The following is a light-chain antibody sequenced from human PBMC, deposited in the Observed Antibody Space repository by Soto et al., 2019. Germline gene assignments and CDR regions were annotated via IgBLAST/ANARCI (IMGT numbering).Light chain of an antibody. Sequence: IVMTQSPATLSVSPGERATLSCRASQTVNNNLAWYQQRPGQAPRLLIYAASTRATGVPARFSGSGSGTEFPPTISSLQSEDFAVYYCQQYNTWPPPSESVGPGTKVDVK. CDR3: QQYNTWPPPSES. V-gene: IGKV3D-15*01. CDR1: QTVNNN. J-gene: IGKJ3*01. CDR2: AAS.